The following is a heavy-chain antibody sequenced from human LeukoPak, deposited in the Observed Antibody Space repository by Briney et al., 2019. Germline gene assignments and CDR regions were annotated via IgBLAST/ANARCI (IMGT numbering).Heavy chain of an antibody. J-gene: IGHJ6*03. CDR1: GYSFTSYW. CDR3: TRTTKDYYYYYMDV. D-gene: IGHD4-17*01. V-gene: IGHV5-51*01. CDR2: IYPGDSDT. Sequence: GESLKISCKGSGYSFTSYWIGWVRQMPGKGLEWMGIIYPGDSDTRYSPSFQGQVTISADKSISTAYLQWSSMNSYATVMYYCTRTTKDYYYYYMDVWGKGTTVTVSS.